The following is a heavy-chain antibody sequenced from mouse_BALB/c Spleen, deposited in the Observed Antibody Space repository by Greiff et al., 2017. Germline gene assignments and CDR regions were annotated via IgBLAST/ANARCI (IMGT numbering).Heavy chain of an antibody. D-gene: IGHD2-14*01. CDR2: ISSGSSTI. J-gene: IGHJ4*01. CDR1: GFTFSSFG. V-gene: IGHV5-17*02. Sequence: EVKVVESGGGLVQPGGSRKLSCAASGFTFSSFGMHWVRQAPEKGLEWVAYISSGSSTIYYADTVKGRFTISRDNPKNTLFLQMTSLRSEDTAMYYCARFRYGAMDYWGQGTSVTVSS. CDR3: ARFRYGAMDY.